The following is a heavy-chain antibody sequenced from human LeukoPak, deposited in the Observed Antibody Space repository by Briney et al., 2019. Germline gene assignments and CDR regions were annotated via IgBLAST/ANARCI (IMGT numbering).Heavy chain of an antibody. CDR1: GFTFSSYA. J-gene: IGHJ4*02. Sequence: GGSLRLSCAASGFTFSSYAMSWVRQAPGKGLEWVSAISGSGGSTYHADSVKGRFTISRDNSKNTLYVQMNSLRAEDTAVYYCAKALTIFGVFINYFDYWGQGTLVTVSS. V-gene: IGHV3-23*01. D-gene: IGHD3-3*01. CDR2: ISGSGGST. CDR3: AKALTIFGVFINYFDY.